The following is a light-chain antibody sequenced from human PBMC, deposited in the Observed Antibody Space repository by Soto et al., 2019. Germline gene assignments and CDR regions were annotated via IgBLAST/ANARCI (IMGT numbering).Light chain of an antibody. J-gene: IGKJ2*01. Sequence: DIQMTQSPTTLSASVGDRAIITCRASQTVRNWLAWFQQKPGEAPKLLIYKASRLESGVSSRFSGSGYGTDFTLTITNLMPGDSATYFCQQYDASPLTFGQGTKLEIK. V-gene: IGKV1-5*03. CDR3: QQYDASPLT. CDR2: KAS. CDR1: QTVRNW.